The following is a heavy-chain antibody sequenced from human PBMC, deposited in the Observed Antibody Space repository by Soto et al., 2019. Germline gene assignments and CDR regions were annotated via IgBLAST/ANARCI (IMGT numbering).Heavy chain of an antibody. CDR3: ARHRRRTAMVLDY. V-gene: IGHV1-69*13. Sequence: GASVKVSCKASGGTFSSYAISWVRQAPGQGLEWMGGIIPIFGTANYAQKFQGRVTITADESTSTAYMELSSLRSEDTAVYYCARHRRRTAMVLDYLGQRTLVTVCS. CDR1: GGTFSSYA. D-gene: IGHD5-18*01. CDR2: IIPIFGTA. J-gene: IGHJ4*02.